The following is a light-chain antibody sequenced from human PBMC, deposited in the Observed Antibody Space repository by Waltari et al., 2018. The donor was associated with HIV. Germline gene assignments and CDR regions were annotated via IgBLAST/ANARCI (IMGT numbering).Light chain of an antibody. CDR2: KDT. J-gene: IGLJ2*01. V-gene: IGLV3-25*03. CDR1: ALPTQY. CDR3: QSPHSRGTYAV. Sequence: SYELTQPPSVSVSPGQTARITSSGDALPTQYAYWYQQKPGQAPVLVIYKDTERHSGFHERLAGARSGTTVTWTIGGVQAEAEASYYCQSPHSRGTYAVFGGGTKLTVL.